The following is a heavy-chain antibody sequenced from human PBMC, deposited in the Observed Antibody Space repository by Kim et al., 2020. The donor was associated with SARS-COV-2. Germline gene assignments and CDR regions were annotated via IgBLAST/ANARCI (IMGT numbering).Heavy chain of an antibody. CDR3: ARDRITIFLYYGMDV. CDR2: ISSSGSSI. Sequence: GGSLRLSCAASGFTFSSYEMNWVRQAPGKGLEWVSYISSSGSSIYFADSVKGRFTISRDNAKNSLYLQMNSLRAEDTAVYYCARDRITIFLYYGMDVWGQGNTVTGAS. V-gene: IGHV3-48*03. CDR1: GFTFSSYE. J-gene: IGHJ6*02. D-gene: IGHD3-9*01.